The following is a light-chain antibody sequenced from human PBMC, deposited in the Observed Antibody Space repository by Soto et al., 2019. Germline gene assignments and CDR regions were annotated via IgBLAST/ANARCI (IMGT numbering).Light chain of an antibody. Sequence: DIQLTQSPSFLSASVRDKVTITCRASQGIRSYLAWYQQKRGKAPNLLISSASTLQSGVPSRFSGSGSGTDFTLTISSLRPADCATFQLQQLHSYPFTFVPGTKVDLK. J-gene: IGKJ3*01. CDR1: QGIRSY. V-gene: IGKV1-9*01. CDR2: SAS. CDR3: QQLHSYPFT.